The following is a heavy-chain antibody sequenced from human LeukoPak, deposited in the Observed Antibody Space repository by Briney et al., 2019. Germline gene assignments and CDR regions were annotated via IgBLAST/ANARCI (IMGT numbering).Heavy chain of an antibody. J-gene: IGHJ4*02. Sequence: GGSLRLSCAASGFPFSSYVMRWVRQAPGKGVEWVSYINHNGETIYYPDFVKGRFTISRDNAKNSLYLQMNSLRDEDTAVYYCARDNDWAFDYWGQGTLVTVSS. CDR3: ARDNDWAFDY. D-gene: IGHD3-9*01. CDR2: INHNGETI. V-gene: IGHV3-48*02. CDR1: GFPFSSYV.